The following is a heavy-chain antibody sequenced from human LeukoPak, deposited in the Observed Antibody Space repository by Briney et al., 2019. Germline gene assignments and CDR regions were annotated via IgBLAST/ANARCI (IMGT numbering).Heavy chain of an antibody. CDR3: GYSGTLNFDY. CDR1: GVTFSDDV. D-gene: IGHD1-26*01. CDR2: ISSSGNTI. V-gene: IGHV3-11*04. J-gene: IGHJ4*02. Sequence: GGSLRRSCAASGVTFSDDVMSWIREAPGKGGGGRSYISSSGNTIYYADSVKGRFTISRHNAKNLLSPQLNSLRAEDTAVYYCGYSGTLNFDYWGQGTLVTVSS.